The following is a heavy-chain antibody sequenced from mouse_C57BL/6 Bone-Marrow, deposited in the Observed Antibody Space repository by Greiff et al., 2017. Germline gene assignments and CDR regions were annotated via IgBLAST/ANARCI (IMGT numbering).Heavy chain of an antibody. D-gene: IGHD1-1*02. CDR3: AREGSYGPPFAY. J-gene: IGHJ3*01. CDR2: INPNNGGT. V-gene: IGHV1-18*01. Sequence: EVQLQQSGPELVKPGASVKIPCKASGYTFTDYNMDWVKQSHGKSLEWIGDINPNNGGTIYNQQFQGKATLTVNKSSSTAYMGLRSLTSEDSAVYCCAREGSYGPPFAYWGQGTLVTVSA. CDR1: GYTFTDYN.